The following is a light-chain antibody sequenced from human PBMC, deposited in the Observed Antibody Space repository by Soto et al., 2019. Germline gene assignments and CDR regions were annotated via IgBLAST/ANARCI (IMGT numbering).Light chain of an antibody. J-gene: IGKJ2*02. CDR1: QSISSW. CDR2: DAS. Sequence: DIQMTQSPATLSSSVGDRVTITCRASQSISSWLAWYQQQQGQAPTLLIYDASSLESGVPSRFSGSGSGTEFTLTISSLQPDDFATYYCQHDNSYPCTFGQGTKVEIK. V-gene: IGKV1-5*01. CDR3: QHDNSYPCT.